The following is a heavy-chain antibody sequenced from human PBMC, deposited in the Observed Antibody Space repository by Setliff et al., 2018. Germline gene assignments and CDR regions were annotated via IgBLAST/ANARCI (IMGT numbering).Heavy chain of an antibody. CDR2: ISGSGSTI. D-gene: IGHD1-26*01. V-gene: IGHV3-48*03. J-gene: IGHJ1*01. CDR1: GFTFSSYE. CDR3: ARDASGSYGTEYFQH. Sequence: LSCAASGFTFSSYEMNWVRQAPGKGLEWISYISGSGSTIYYADSVKGRFTISKDNAKNSLYLQMNSLRAEDTALYFCARDASGSYGTEYFQHWGQGTLVTVSS.